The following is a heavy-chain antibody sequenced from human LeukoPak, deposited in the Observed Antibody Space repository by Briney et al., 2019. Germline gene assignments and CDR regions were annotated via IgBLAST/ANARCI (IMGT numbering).Heavy chain of an antibody. D-gene: IGHD2-2*01. Sequence: ASVNASFKASGYTFTIYAMNWVRQAPGQGLQWMGWINTNTGNPTYAQGFTGRFVFSLDTSVSTAYLQISSLKAEDTAVYYCARDWGVPASDPYYYYGMDVWGQGTTVTVSS. CDR2: INTNTGNP. J-gene: IGHJ6*02. CDR3: ARDWGVPASDPYYYYGMDV. V-gene: IGHV7-4-1*02. CDR1: GYTFTIYA.